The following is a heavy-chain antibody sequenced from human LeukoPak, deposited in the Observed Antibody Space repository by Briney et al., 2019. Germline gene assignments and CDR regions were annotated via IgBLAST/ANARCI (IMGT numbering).Heavy chain of an antibody. J-gene: IGHJ5*02. V-gene: IGHV3-74*01. Sequence: PGGSLRLSCAASGFTFSSYWMHWVRHAPRKGLVWVSRINSDGSSTSYADSVKGRFTNSRDNAKNTLYLQMNSLRAEDTAVYYCARDGVGIVGASKYNRFDPWGQGTLVTVSS. CDR2: INSDGSST. D-gene: IGHD1-26*01. CDR3: ARDGVGIVGASKYNRFDP. CDR1: GFTFSSYW.